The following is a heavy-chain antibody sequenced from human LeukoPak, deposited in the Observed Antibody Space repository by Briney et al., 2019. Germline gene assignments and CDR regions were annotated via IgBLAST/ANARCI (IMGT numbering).Heavy chain of an antibody. D-gene: IGHD2-15*01. Sequence: GGSLRLSCAASAFTFSSYWMSWVRQAPGKGLEWVANIKQDGSEKYYVDSVKGRFTISRDNAKNSLYLQMNSLRAEDTAVYYCARDSGAKDCSGGSCYYFYWGQGTLVTVSS. CDR1: AFTFSSYW. CDR3: ARDSGAKDCSGGSCYYFY. V-gene: IGHV3-7*01. J-gene: IGHJ4*02. CDR2: IKQDGSEK.